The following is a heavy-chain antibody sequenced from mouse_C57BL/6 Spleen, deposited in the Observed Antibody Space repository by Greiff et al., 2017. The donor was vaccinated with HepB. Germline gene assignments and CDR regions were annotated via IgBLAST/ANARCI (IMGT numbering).Heavy chain of an antibody. J-gene: IGHJ4*01. V-gene: IGHV5-17*01. CDR1: GFTFSDYV. CDR2: ISSGSSTI. Sequence: AASGGGLAKPGGSLKLSCAPSGFTFSDYVMHSVGQAPGKGMDWVAYISSGSSTIYYADTVTGRFTISRDNAKNSLFLQMTSLRSEDTDMCYCARRAYYGSYAIDYWGQGTSVTVSS. D-gene: IGHD1-1*01. CDR3: ARRAYYGSYAIDY.